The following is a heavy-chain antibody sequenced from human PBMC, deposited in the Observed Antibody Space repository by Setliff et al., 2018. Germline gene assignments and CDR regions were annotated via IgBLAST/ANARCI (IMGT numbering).Heavy chain of an antibody. Sequence: GESLKISCKGSGYSFTDYWIGWVRQMPGEGLEWMGITHPSNSDTVYSPSFQGQVTISADRSITTAYLQWSSLKASDTAICYCARNRVALYDAFDIWGQGTMVTVSS. D-gene: IGHD5-12*01. J-gene: IGHJ3*02. CDR2: THPSNSDT. CDR1: GYSFTDYW. V-gene: IGHV5-51*01. CDR3: ARNRVALYDAFDI.